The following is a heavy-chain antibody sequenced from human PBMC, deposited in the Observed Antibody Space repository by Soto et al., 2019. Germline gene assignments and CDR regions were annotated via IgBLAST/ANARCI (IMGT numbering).Heavy chain of an antibody. Sequence: WVAVIWYDGSNKYYADSVKGRFTISSDNSKNTLYLQMNSLRAEDTAVYYCASFFFLLYGDHRDLHSFPTRRSSDL. CDR2: IWYDGSNK. D-gene: IGHD3-3*01. V-gene: IGHV3-33*01. CDR3: ASFFFLLYGDHRDLHSFPTRRSSDL. J-gene: IGHJ2*01.